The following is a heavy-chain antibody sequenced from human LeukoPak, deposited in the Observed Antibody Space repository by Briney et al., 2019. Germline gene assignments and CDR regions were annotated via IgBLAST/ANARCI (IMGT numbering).Heavy chain of an antibody. CDR3: TTELTTVTMFDY. J-gene: IGHJ4*02. V-gene: IGHV3-15*01. Sequence: GGSLRLSCAASGVPISGYWMSWVRQAPGKGLEWVGRIKSKTDGGTTDYAAPVKGRFTISRDDSKNTLYLQMNSLKTEDTAVYYCTTELTTVTMFDYWGQGTLVTVSS. CDR1: GVPISGYW. CDR2: IKSKTDGGTT. D-gene: IGHD4-17*01.